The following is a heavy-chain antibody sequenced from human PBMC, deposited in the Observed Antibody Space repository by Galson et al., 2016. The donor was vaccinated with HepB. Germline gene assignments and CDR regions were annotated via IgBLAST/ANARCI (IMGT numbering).Heavy chain of an antibody. V-gene: IGHV3-11*01. Sequence: SLRLSCAASGSTFSDYYMNWIRQAPGKGLEWVSYISGSGNNIYYADSVKGRFAISRDNAKNSLYLQMYSLRAEDTAVYYCARDPQISYVSGIYSAGLDVWGKGTAVTVSS. CDR2: ISGSGNNI. D-gene: IGHD3-16*01. CDR3: ARDPQISYVSGIYSAGLDV. J-gene: IGHJ6*04. CDR1: GSTFSDYY.